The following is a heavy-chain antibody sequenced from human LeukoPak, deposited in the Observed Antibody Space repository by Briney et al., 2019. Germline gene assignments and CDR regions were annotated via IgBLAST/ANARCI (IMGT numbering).Heavy chain of an antibody. D-gene: IGHD3-22*01. CDR3: AREDSSGYYYARLDY. Sequence: SGTLSLTCAVSGGSISSSNWWSWVRQPPGKGLEWIGEIYHSGSTNYNPSLKSRVTISVDKSKNQFSLKLSSVTAADTAVYYCAREDSSGYYYARLDYWGQGTLVTVSS. V-gene: IGHV4-4*02. CDR2: IYHSGST. J-gene: IGHJ4*02. CDR1: GGSISSSNW.